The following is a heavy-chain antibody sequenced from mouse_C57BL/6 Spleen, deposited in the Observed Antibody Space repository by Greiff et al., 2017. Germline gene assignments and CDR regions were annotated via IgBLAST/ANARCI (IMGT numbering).Heavy chain of an antibody. CDR2: IYPGGGYT. V-gene: IGHV1-63*01. D-gene: IGHD2-1*01. Sequence: QVQLQQSGAELVRPGTSVTMSCKASGYTFTNYWIGWAKQRPGHGLEWIGDIYPGGGYTTYNEKFKGKATLTADKSSSTAYMQFSSLTSEDSAIYYCARAGGNYEFFDYWGQATTLTVSS. CDR1: GYTFTNYW. J-gene: IGHJ2*01. CDR3: ARAGGNYEFFDY.